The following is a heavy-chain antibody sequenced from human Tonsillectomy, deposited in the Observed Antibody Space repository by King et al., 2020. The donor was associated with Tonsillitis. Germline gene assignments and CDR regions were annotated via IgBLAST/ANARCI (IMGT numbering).Heavy chain of an antibody. D-gene: IGHD3-22*01. J-gene: IGHJ5*02. CDR3: AREMGDYCDSSGYPKDWFDP. CDR2: ISGYDANT. Sequence: QLVQSGAEVKKPGASVKVSCKASGYTFASYGITWVRQAPGQGLEWMGWISGYDANTNYAQKFQGRVTMTSDTSTNTAYMELRSLRSDDTAVYYCAREMGDYCDSSGYPKDWFDPWGQGTLVTVSS. V-gene: IGHV1-18*04. CDR1: GYTFASYG.